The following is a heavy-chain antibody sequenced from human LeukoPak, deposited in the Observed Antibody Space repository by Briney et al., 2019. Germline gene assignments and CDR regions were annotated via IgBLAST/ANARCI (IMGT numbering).Heavy chain of an antibody. CDR3: ALCSGGSCYSFDY. CDR2: INPNSGGT. Sequence: GASVTVSCTASGYTFTGYYIHWVRQAPGQGLEWMGWINPNSGGTNYAQKFQGRVTMTRDTSISTAYMELSRLSSDDTAVYYCALCSGGSCYSFDYWGQGTLVTVSS. D-gene: IGHD2-15*01. CDR1: GYTFTGYY. V-gene: IGHV1-2*02. J-gene: IGHJ4*02.